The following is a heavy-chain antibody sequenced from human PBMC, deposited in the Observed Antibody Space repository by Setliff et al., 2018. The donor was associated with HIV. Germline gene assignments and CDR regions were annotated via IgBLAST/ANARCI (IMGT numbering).Heavy chain of an antibody. CDR3: AYSGRQLRGPYFDF. Sequence: SGPTLGTQESLTLTCTFSGLSLSTSGVGVGWIRQSPGKALEWLAFIYWNNNKHYSTSLKSRLTVTKDTSKNRVVFTMTNMDPVDTATYYCAYSGRQLRGPYFDFWGQGTPVTVSS. D-gene: IGHD1-1*01. V-gene: IGHV2-5*01. J-gene: IGHJ4*02. CDR1: GLSLSTSGVG. CDR2: IYWNNNK.